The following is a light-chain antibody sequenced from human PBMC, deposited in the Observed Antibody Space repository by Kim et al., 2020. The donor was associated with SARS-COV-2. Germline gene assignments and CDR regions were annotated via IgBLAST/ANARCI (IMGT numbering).Light chain of an antibody. CDR3: QQYYSTPYT. V-gene: IGKV4-1*01. CDR1: QSILYNSNNKNY. Sequence: RATINCKSSQSILYNSNNKNYLTWYQQKPGQPPKLLIYWASTRELGVPDRFSGSGSGTDFTLTINNLQAEDVAVYFCQQYYSTPYTFGQGTKLE. J-gene: IGKJ2*01. CDR2: WAS.